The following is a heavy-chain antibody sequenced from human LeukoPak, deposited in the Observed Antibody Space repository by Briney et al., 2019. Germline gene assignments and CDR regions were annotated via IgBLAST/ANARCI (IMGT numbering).Heavy chain of an antibody. CDR1: GFTFSSYA. CDR3: AKALAN. V-gene: IGHV3-23*01. J-gene: IGHJ4*02. CDR2: INHNGDNT. Sequence: GGSLRLSCGASGFTFSSYAMSWVRQAPGKGLEWISTINHNGDNTYYADSVKGRFTISRDNFKNTLYLQMNSLRAEDTAVYYCAKALANWGQGTLVTVSS.